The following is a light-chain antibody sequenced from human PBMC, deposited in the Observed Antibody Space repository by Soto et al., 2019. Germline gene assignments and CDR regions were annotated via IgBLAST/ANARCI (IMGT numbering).Light chain of an antibody. V-gene: IGKV1-5*01. J-gene: IGKJ4*01. Sequence: DIQMTQSPSTLSAAVGDRVTITCRASQNINNWMAWYHQKPWEAPNLLIYDAFSLQTMVPFTFSGSGSGTEFSLTISSLQHDDFGTYYSQQYHTFPLTFGGGTPVEI. CDR1: QNINNW. CDR3: QQYHTFPLT. CDR2: DAF.